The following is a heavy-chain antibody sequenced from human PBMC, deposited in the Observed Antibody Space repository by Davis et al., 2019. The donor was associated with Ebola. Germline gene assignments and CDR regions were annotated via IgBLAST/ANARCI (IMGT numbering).Heavy chain of an antibody. CDR2: IYYSGST. Sequence: SETLSLTCTVSGGSISSYYWSWIRQPPGKGLEWIGYIYYSGSTNYNPSLKSRVTISVDTSKNQFSLKLSSVTAADTAVYYCARVSDYDILTVYADYWGQGTLVTVSS. V-gene: IGHV4-59*01. J-gene: IGHJ4*02. CDR3: ARVSDYDILTVYADY. CDR1: GGSISSYY. D-gene: IGHD3-9*01.